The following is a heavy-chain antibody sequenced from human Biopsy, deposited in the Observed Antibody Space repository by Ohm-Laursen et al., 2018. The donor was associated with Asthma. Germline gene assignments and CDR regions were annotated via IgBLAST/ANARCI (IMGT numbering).Heavy chain of an antibody. CDR2: ISYGGKT. CDR3: ARRITIFGVVQKDHGMDA. V-gene: IGHV4-39*01. J-gene: IGHJ6*02. D-gene: IGHD3-3*01. Sequence: PSDTLSPTCTVSGGSMTPTSHYWDWIRQAPGKGLEWIGYISYGGKTSYNPSLKNRVTISRDTSKNQFSLRLTSVTAADTAVYFCARRITIFGVVQKDHGMDAWGQGTTVIVSS. CDR1: GGSMTPTSHY.